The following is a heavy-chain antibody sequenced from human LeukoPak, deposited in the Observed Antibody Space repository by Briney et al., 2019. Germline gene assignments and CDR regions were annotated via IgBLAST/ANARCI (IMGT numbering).Heavy chain of an antibody. J-gene: IGHJ5*02. Sequence: SVKVSCKASGGTFSSYTISWVRQAPGQGFEWMGRIIPILGIANYAQKFQGRVTITADKSTSTAYMELSSLRSEDTAVYYCARVHQRSVVPAAIPYNWFDPWGQGTLVTVSS. CDR1: GGTFSSYT. CDR3: ARVHQRSVVPAAIPYNWFDP. CDR2: IIPILGIA. V-gene: IGHV1-69*02. D-gene: IGHD2-2*02.